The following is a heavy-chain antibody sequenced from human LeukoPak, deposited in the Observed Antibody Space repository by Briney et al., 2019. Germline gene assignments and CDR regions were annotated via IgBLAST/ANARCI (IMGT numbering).Heavy chain of an antibody. Sequence: PSETLSLTCTVSGGSSSGGGYYWSWIRQHPGKGLEWIGYIYYSGSTYYNPSLKSRVTISVDTSKNQFSLKLSSVTAADTAVYYCARGRCGGGGSCYYYYYYMGVWGKGTTVTVSS. V-gene: IGHV4-31*03. D-gene: IGHD2-15*01. CDR1: GGSSSGGGYY. CDR3: ARGRCGGGGSCYYYYYYMGV. J-gene: IGHJ6*03. CDR2: IYYSGST.